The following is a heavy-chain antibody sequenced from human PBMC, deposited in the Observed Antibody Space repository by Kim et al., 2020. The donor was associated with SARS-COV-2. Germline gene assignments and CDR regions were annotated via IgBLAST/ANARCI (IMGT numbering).Heavy chain of an antibody. V-gene: IGHV1-18*04. J-gene: IGHJ4*02. CDR1: GYTFTSYG. CDR3: ARDGGKSGGWEGVYY. Sequence: ASVKVSCKASGYTFTSYGISWVRQAPGQGLEWMGGISPYNGNTNYAQKLQGRVTITADKSTSTAYRELRSRRSDDTAVYYCARDGGKSGGWEGVYYWDQ. CDR2: ISPYNGNT. D-gene: IGHD1-26*01.